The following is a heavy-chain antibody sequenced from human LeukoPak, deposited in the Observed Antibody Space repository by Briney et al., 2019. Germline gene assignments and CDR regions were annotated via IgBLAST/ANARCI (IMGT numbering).Heavy chain of an antibody. CDR2: IGAYNGNT. CDR3: ARGTTVVQYYYGMDV. J-gene: IGHJ6*02. D-gene: IGHD4-4*01. CDR1: GYTFTSYG. Sequence: GASVKVSCKASGYTFTSYGISWVRQAPGQGLEWMGWIGAYNGNTNYAQKLQGRVTMTTDTSTSTAYMELRSLRSDDTAVYYCARGTTVVQYYYGMDVWGQGTTVTVSS. V-gene: IGHV1-18*01.